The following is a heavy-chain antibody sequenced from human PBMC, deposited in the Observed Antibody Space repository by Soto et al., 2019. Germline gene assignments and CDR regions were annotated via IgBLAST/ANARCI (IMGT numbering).Heavy chain of an antibody. J-gene: IGHJ4*02. D-gene: IGHD2-8*01. CDR3: ARDRGCTNGVCYPSPYFDY. V-gene: IGHV1-2*04. Sequence: GASVKVSCKASGYTFTGYYMHWVRQAPGQGLEWMGWINPNSGGTNYAQKFQGWVTMTRDTSISTAYMELSRLRSDDTAVYYCARDRGCTNGVCYPSPYFDYWGQGTLVTVSS. CDR1: GYTFTGYY. CDR2: INPNSGGT.